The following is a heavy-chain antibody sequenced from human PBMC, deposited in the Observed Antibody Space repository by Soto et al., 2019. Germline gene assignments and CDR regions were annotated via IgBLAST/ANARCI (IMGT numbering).Heavy chain of an antibody. J-gene: IGHJ4*02. V-gene: IGHV3-33*01. CDR2: IWYDGSNK. CDR3: ARDPQHDYVWGSYRPAYYFDY. D-gene: IGHD3-16*02. CDR1: GFTFSSYG. Sequence: GGSLRLSCAASGFTFSSYGMHWVRQAPGKGLEWVAVIWYDGSNKYYADSVKGRFTISRDNSKNTLYLQMNSLGAEDTAVYYCARDPQHDYVWGSYRPAYYFDYWGQGTLVTVSS.